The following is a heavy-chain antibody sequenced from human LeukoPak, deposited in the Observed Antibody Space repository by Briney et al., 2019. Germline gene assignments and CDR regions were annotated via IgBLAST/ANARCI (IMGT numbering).Heavy chain of an antibody. V-gene: IGHV3-53*04. D-gene: IGHD1-7*01. J-gene: IGHJ6*02. Sequence: GGSLRLSCAASGFTVSSNYVSWVRQAPGKGLEWVSVIYSGGSTYYADTVKGRFTISRHNSKDTLYLQMNSLRAEDTAVYYCAGTRLELPDVRGVKYYYYGMDVWGQGTTVTVSS. CDR2: IYSGGST. CDR1: GFTVSSNY. CDR3: AGTRLELPDVRGVKYYYYGMDV.